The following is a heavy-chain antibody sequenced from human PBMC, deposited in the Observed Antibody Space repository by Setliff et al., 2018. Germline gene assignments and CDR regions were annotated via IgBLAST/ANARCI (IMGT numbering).Heavy chain of an antibody. CDR1: GGTFSSYA. V-gene: IGHV1-69*04. CDR3: ARDPWQWLTTFTSAEYFQH. D-gene: IGHD6-19*01. J-gene: IGHJ1*01. Sequence: SVKVSCKASGGTFSSYAISWVRQAPGQGLEWMGRIIPVLGTANYAQKFQGRVTITADKSTSTAYMELSSLRSEDTAVYYCARDPWQWLTTFTSAEYFQHWGQGTLVTVSS. CDR2: IIPVLGTA.